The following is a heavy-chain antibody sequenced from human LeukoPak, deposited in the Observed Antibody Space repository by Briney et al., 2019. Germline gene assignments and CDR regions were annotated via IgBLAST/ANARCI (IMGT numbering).Heavy chain of an antibody. D-gene: IGHD7-27*01. V-gene: IGHV1-69*05. CDR3: ARGFSGDRNWFDP. CDR2: IIPIFGTP. Sequence: SVKVTCKASGGTFSTLVFSWVRQAPGQGLEWMGGIIPIFGTPNYARKFEGRVPITTDEHTTTAYMEQSSLRSEDTAIYFCARGFSGDRNWFDPWGQGTPVTVSS. J-gene: IGHJ5*02. CDR1: GGTFSTLV.